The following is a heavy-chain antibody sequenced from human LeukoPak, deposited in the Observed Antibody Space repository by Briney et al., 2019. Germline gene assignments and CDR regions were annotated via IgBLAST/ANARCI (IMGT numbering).Heavy chain of an antibody. Sequence: GGSLRLSCAASGFTFSSYWMSWVRQAPGKGLEWVANMRRDGNEIYYLDSVRGRFTISRDNAKNSLYLQMNSLRAEDTAVYYCARRAYCGGDCSKHYSSYYAMDVWGQGTTVIVSS. CDR1: GFTFSSYW. CDR3: ARRAYCGGDCSKHYSSYYAMDV. J-gene: IGHJ6*02. CDR2: MRRDGNEI. V-gene: IGHV3-7*01. D-gene: IGHD2-21*02.